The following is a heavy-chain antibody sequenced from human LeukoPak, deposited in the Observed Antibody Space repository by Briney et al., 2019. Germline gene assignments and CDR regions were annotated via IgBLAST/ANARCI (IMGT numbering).Heavy chain of an antibody. J-gene: IGHJ3*02. CDR2: IYPGDSGT. CDR1: GYSFTSYW. D-gene: IGHD3-16*01. Sequence: GESLKISCKGSGYSFTSYWIGCVRQMPGKGLEWMGMIYPGDSGTRYSPSFQGQVTISADKSISTAYLQRSSLKASDTAMYYCARFLAYRGEPDAFDIWGQGTMVSVSS. V-gene: IGHV5-51*01. CDR3: ARFLAYRGEPDAFDI.